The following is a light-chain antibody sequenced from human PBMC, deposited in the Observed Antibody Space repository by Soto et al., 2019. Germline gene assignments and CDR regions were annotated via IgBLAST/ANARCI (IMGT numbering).Light chain of an antibody. CDR2: AAS. CDR1: QGISSY. J-gene: IGKJ3*01. Sequence: IPLTQSPSSLSASVGDRVNITCRASQGISSYLAWYQQKPGRAPKLLIYAASTLQSGVPSRFSGSGSGTDFTLTISSLQPEDYATYYCQQLNGNPLFTFGPGTKVDIK. CDR3: QQLNGNPLFT. V-gene: IGKV1-9*01.